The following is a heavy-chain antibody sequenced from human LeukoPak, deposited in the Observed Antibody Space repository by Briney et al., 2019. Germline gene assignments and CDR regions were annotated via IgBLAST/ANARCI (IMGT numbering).Heavy chain of an antibody. CDR2: IYYSGST. CDR1: GGSISSSSYY. V-gene: IGHV4-39*01. Sequence: PSETLSLTCTVSGGSISSSSYYWGWIRQPPGKGGEWIGSIYYSGSTYYNPSLKSRVTISVDTSKNQFSLTLSSVTAADTAVYYCASEHWYGDYWGQGTLVTVSS. D-gene: IGHD6-13*01. CDR3: ASEHWYGDY. J-gene: IGHJ4*02.